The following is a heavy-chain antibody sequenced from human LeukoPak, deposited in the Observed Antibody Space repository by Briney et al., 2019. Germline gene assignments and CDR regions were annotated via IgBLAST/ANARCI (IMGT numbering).Heavy chain of an antibody. Sequence: GGSLRLSCSASGITFSRYAMHWVRQAPGKGLEYVSAISHNGGTTYYADSVKGRFTISRDNSKNTLHLQMSSLRAEDTAVYYCVKDDSYYYDSSAYLAWGQGTLGPVSS. V-gene: IGHV3-64D*06. CDR3: VKDDSYYYDSSAYLA. D-gene: IGHD3-22*01. CDR2: ISHNGGTT. CDR1: GITFSRYA. J-gene: IGHJ5*02.